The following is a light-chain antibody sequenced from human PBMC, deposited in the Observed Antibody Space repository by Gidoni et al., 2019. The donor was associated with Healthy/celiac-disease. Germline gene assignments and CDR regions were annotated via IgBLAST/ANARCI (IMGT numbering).Light chain of an antibody. Sequence: EIVLTQSPGTLSLSPGERATLSYRASQSVSSSYLAWYQQKPGQAPRLLIYGASSRATGIPDFTLTISRLEPEDFAVYYCQQYGSSPLTFGGGTKVEIK. J-gene: IGKJ4*01. CDR2: GAS. V-gene: IGKV3-20*01. CDR3: QQYGSSPLT. CDR1: QSVSSSY.